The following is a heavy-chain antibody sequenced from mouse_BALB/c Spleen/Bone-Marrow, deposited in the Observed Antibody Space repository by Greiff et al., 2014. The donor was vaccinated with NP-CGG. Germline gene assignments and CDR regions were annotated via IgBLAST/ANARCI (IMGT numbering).Heavy chain of an antibody. CDR3: AREDYYGTYFDY. V-gene: IGHV1-14*01. J-gene: IGHJ2*01. Sequence: EVKLMESGPELVKPGASVKMSCKASGYTFTSYVMHWVKQKPGQGLEWIGYTNPYNDGTKYNEKFKGKATLTSDKSSNTAYMELSSLTSEDSAVYYCAREDYYGTYFDYWGQGTTLTVSS. CDR1: GYTFTSYV. CDR2: TNPYNDGT. D-gene: IGHD1-2*01.